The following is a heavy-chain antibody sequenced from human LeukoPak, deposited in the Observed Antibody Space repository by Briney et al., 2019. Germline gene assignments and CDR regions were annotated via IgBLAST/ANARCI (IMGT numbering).Heavy chain of an antibody. CDR1: GFTFSSYG. D-gene: IGHD6-19*01. V-gene: IGHV3-30*02. J-gene: IGHJ4*02. CDR3: AKDPTPYSSGWYGPDY. CDR2: IRYDGSNK. Sequence: GGSLRLSCAASGFTFSSYGMHWVRQAPGKGLEWVAFIRYDGSNKYYADSVKGRFTISRDNSKNTLYLQMNSPRAEDTAVYYCAKDPTPYSSGWYGPDYWGQGTLVTVSS.